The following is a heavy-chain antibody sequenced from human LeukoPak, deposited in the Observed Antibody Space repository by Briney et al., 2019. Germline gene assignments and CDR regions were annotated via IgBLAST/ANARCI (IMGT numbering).Heavy chain of an antibody. CDR2: IIPIFGTA. V-gene: IGHV1-69*05. D-gene: IGHD3-10*01. CDR3: ASNYGSGSYVYYYMDV. Sequence: SVKVSCKASGGTFSSYAISWVRQAPGQRLEWMGRIIPIFGTANYAQKFQGRVTITTDESTSTAYMELSSLRSEDTAVYYCASNYGSGSYVYYYMDVWGKGTTVTVSS. J-gene: IGHJ6*03. CDR1: GGTFSSYA.